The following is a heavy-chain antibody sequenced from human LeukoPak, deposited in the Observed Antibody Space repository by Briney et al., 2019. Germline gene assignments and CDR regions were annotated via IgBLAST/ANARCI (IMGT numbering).Heavy chain of an antibody. V-gene: IGHV1-18*01. Sequence: ASVKVSCKASGYTFTSYGISWVRQAPGQGLEWMGWISTYNANTIYAQHLQGRVTMTTDTSTSTVYMDPRSLRSDDTAVYYCARDLTDLDYWGQGTLVTVSS. CDR1: GYTFTSYG. CDR2: ISTYNANT. D-gene: IGHD3-16*01. CDR3: ARDLTDLDY. J-gene: IGHJ4*02.